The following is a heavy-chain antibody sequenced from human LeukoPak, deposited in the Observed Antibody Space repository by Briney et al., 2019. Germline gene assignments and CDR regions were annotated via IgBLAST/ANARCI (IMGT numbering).Heavy chain of an antibody. CDR2: IIPIFGTA. CDR1: GGTFSSYA. J-gene: IGHJ5*02. D-gene: IGHD3-10*01. CDR3: ATRTYYYGSGSRNWFDP. V-gene: IGHV1-69*06. Sequence: GASVKVSCTASGGTFSSYAISWVRQAPGQGLEWMGGIIPIFGTANYAQKFQGRVTISADKSTSTAYMELSSLRSEDTAVYYCATRTYYYGSGSRNWFDPWGQGTLVTVSS.